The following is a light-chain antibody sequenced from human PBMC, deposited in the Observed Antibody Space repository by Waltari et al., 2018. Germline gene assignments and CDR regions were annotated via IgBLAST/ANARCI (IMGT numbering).Light chain of an antibody. Sequence: DIVLTQSPVTLSLSPGERATLFCGASQNVDTYLAWYQQKPGQAPRLLIYNSSHRASGVPARFSGGGSGTDFTLTISSVETEDIAIYYCQQRNTWPPYTFGQETKLELK. CDR1: QNVDTY. V-gene: IGKV3-11*01. CDR2: NSS. J-gene: IGKJ2*01. CDR3: QQRNTWPPYT.